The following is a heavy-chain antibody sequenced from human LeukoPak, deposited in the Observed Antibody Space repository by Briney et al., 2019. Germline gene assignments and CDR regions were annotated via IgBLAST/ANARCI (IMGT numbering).Heavy chain of an antibody. Sequence: PSETLSLTCTVSGGSISSGSYYWGWIRQPPGKGLEWIGSIYYSGSTYYNPSLKSRVTISVDTSKNQFSLKLSSVTAADTAVYYCARYCSSTSCYAGPYDAFDIWGQGTMVTVSS. CDR3: ARYCSSTSCYAGPYDAFDI. CDR1: GGSISSGSYY. V-gene: IGHV4-39*01. J-gene: IGHJ3*02. D-gene: IGHD2-2*01. CDR2: IYYSGST.